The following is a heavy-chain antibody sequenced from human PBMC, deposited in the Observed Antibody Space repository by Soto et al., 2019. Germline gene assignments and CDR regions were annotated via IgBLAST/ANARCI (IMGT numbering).Heavy chain of an antibody. J-gene: IGHJ6*02. CDR2: IGAYNGNT. Sequence: ASVKVSCKASGYTFTSYGISWVRQAPGQGLEWMGWIGAYNGNTNYAQKLQGRVTMTTDTSTSTAYMELRSLRSDDTAVYYCARGPMTTVSYYYYGMDVWGQGTTVTVSS. V-gene: IGHV1-18*01. D-gene: IGHD4-17*01. CDR1: GYTFTSYG. CDR3: ARGPMTTVSYYYYGMDV.